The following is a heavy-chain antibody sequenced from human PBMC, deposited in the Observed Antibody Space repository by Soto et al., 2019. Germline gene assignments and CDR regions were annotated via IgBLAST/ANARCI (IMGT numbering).Heavy chain of an antibody. CDR3: ARGRVNQYFDP. CDR2: SGSGDTT. J-gene: IGHJ5*02. D-gene: IGHD2-8*01. V-gene: IGHV3-23*01. CDR1: GLTFSNYA. Sequence: EVQLLESGGGFVQPGGSLRLSCAASGLTFSNYAMSWVRRAPVRGLEWVASSGSGDTTYYADSVKGRFTISRDNSKNTLYLQMNSLRVEDTAVYYCARGRVNQYFDPWGQGTLVTVSS.